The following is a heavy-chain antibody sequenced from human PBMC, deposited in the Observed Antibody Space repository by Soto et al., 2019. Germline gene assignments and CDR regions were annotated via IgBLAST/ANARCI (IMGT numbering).Heavy chain of an antibody. J-gene: IGHJ4*02. V-gene: IGHV3-30-3*01. CDR2: ISYDGSNK. CDR3: ARDRIVVVVAATAGYFDY. Sequence: VQVLESGGGLVQPGGSLRLSCAASGFTFSSYAMHWVRQAPGKGLEWVAVISYDGSNKYYADSVKGRFTISRDNSKNTLYLQMNSLRAEDTAVYYCARDRIVVVVAATAGYFDYWGQGTLVTVSS. CDR1: GFTFSSYA. D-gene: IGHD2-15*01.